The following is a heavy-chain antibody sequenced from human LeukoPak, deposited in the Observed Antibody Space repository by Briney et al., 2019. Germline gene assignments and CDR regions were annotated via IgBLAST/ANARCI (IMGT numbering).Heavy chain of an antibody. D-gene: IGHD3-9*01. V-gene: IGHV4-30-2*01. CDR1: GGSISSGGYS. Sequence: PSETLSLTCAVSGGSISSGGYSWSWIRQPPGKGLEWIGYIYHSGSTYYNPSLKSRVTISVDRSKNQFSLKLSSVTAADTAVYYCARESNSGNYDILTGYHRGFDPWGQGTLVTVSS. J-gene: IGHJ5*02. CDR2: IYHSGST. CDR3: ARESNSGNYDILTGYHRGFDP.